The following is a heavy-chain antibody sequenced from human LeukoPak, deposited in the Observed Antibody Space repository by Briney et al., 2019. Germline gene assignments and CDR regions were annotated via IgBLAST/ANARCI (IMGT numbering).Heavy chain of an antibody. CDR3: ARGFCSGGSCYFNRFDP. CDR1: GGSFSGYY. Sequence: PSETLSLTCAVYGGSFSGYYWSWIRQPPGKGLERIGEINHSGSTNYNPSLKSRVTISVDTSKNQFSLKLSSVTAADTAVYYCARGFCSGGSCYFNRFDPWGQGTLVTVSS. CDR2: INHSGST. V-gene: IGHV4-34*01. J-gene: IGHJ5*02. D-gene: IGHD2-15*01.